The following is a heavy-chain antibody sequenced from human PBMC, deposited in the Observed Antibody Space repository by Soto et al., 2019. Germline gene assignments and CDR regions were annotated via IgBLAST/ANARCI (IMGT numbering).Heavy chain of an antibody. V-gene: IGHV1-69*13. J-gene: IGHJ4*02. CDR2: IIPIIGTP. D-gene: IGHD3-10*01. CDR3: ARDLEFRDGNISHLDY. Sequence: GASVKGSCKASGGTFRNQVFNWVRQSPGQGLEWMGGIIPIIGTPNYAQKFQGRVTITADASTSTVYLEVSSLRSQDTAVYYCARDLEFRDGNISHLDYWGQGTLVTVSS. CDR1: GGTFRNQV.